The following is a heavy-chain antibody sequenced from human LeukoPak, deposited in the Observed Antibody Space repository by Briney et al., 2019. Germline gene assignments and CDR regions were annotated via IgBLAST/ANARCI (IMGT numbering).Heavy chain of an antibody. Sequence: ASVKVSCKASGYTFSSYGISWVRQAPGQGLEWMGWISAYNGNTNYAQKLQGRVTMTTDTSTSTAYMELRSLRSGDTAVYYCARVGDTAMVMGDDYWGQGTLVTVSS. J-gene: IGHJ4*02. V-gene: IGHV1-18*01. CDR1: GYTFSSYG. CDR3: ARVGDTAMVMGDDY. D-gene: IGHD5-18*01. CDR2: ISAYNGNT.